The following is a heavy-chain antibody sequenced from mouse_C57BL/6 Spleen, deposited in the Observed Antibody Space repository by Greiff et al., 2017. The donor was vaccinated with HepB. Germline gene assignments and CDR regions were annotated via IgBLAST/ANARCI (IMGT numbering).Heavy chain of an antibody. J-gene: IGHJ3*01. CDR1: GFTFTDYY. V-gene: IGHV7-3*01. Sequence: DVMLVESGGGLVQPGGSLSLSCAASGFTFTDYYMSWVRQPPGKALEWLGFIRNKANGYTTEYSASVKGRFTISRDNSQSILYLQMNALRAEDSATYYCARSEGNSWFAYWGQGTLVTVSA. D-gene: IGHD2-1*01. CDR2: IRNKANGYTT. CDR3: ARSEGNSWFAY.